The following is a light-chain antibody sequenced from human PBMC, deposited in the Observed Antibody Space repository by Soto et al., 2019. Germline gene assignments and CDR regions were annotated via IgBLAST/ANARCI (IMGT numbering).Light chain of an antibody. CDR3: LLYYGGQLGV. CDR1: SGAVTSGNY. CDR2: STN. Sequence: QSVVTQEPSLTVSPGGTVTLTCAPSSGAVTSGNYPNWFQQIPGQAPRALIYSTNHKYSWTPARFSGSLLGGKAALTLSGVQPEDEADYYCLLYYGGQLGVFGGGTKLTVL. J-gene: IGLJ2*01. V-gene: IGLV7-43*01.